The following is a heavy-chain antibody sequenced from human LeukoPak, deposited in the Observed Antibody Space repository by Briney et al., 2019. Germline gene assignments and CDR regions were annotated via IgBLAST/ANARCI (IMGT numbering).Heavy chain of an antibody. J-gene: IGHJ4*02. CDR2: INHSGST. CDR3: ARGGSGGY. D-gene: IGHD1-26*01. V-gene: IGHV4-34*01. Sequence: SETLSLTCAVYGGSFSGYYWSWIRQPPGKGLEWIGEINHSGSTNYNPSLKSRVTISVDTSKNQFSLKLSSVTAADTAVYNCARGGSGGYWGQGTLVTVSS. CDR1: GGSFSGYY.